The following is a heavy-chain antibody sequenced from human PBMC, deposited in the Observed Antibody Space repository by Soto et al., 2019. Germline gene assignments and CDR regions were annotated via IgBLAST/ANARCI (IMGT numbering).Heavy chain of an antibody. V-gene: IGHV3-23*01. Sequence: GESVKISCVASGFNFSNYVLTWVRQAPGEGLEWVSGITGSAGTTAYGDSVKGRFTISRDNSKSTLYLQMNNLRAEDTAAYFCAKGKPRSRDGMDVWGQGTTVTVSS. J-gene: IGHJ6*02. CDR2: ITGSAGTT. CDR3: AKGKPRSRDGMDV. CDR1: GFNFSNYV.